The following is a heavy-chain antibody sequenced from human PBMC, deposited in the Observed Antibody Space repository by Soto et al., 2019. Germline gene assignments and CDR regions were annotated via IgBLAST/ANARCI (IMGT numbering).Heavy chain of an antibody. Sequence: ASVKVSCKASGYAFTSYAMHWVRQAPGQRLEWMGWINAGNGNTKYSQKFQGRVTITRDTSASTAYMELSSLRSEDTAVYYCARERIAASGDGMDVWGQGTTVTVSS. J-gene: IGHJ6*02. D-gene: IGHD6-13*01. CDR3: ARERIAASGDGMDV. CDR2: INAGNGNT. CDR1: GYAFTSYA. V-gene: IGHV1-3*01.